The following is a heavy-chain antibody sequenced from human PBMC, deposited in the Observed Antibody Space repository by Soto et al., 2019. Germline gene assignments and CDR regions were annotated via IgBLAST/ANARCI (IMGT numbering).Heavy chain of an antibody. CDR1: GYTLTELS. CDR3: ARGSNVLRFLEWLPSYYYYGMDV. V-gene: IGHV1-24*01. Sequence: GASVKVSCKVSGYTLTELSMHWVRQAPGKGLEWMGGFDPEDGETIYAQKFQGRVTMTEDTSTDTAYMELSSLRSEDTAVYYCARGSNVLRFLEWLPSYYYYGMDVWGQGTTVTVSS. D-gene: IGHD3-3*01. CDR2: FDPEDGET. J-gene: IGHJ6*02.